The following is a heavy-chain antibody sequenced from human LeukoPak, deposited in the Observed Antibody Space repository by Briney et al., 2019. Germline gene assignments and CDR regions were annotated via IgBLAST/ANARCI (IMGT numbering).Heavy chain of an antibody. CDR1: GYSFSSVYY. CDR3: ARSPGGSNWYLYFDY. V-gene: IGHV4-38-2*01. J-gene: IGHJ4*02. D-gene: IGHD6-13*01. CDR2: ISHSGRT. Sequence: PSETLSLTCAVSGYSFSSVYYWGWIRQPPGKGLEWIGTISHSGRTYYNPSLKSRVTISVDTSKNQFSLKLSSVTAADTAVYYCARSPGGSNWYLYFDYWGQGTLVTVSS.